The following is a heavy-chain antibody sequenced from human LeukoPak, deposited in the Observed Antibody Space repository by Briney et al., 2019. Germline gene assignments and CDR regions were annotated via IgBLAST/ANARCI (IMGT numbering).Heavy chain of an antibody. D-gene: IGHD3-10*01. CDR2: IYYSGST. J-gene: IGHJ4*02. CDR1: GGSISSYY. CDR3: ARALWFGDPYFDY. V-gene: IGHV4-59*01. Sequence: RPSETLSLTCTVSGGSISSYYWSWIRQPPGKGLEWIGYIYYSGSTNYNPSLKSRVTISVDTSKNQFSLKLSSVTAADTAVYYCARALWFGDPYFDYWGQGTLVTVSS.